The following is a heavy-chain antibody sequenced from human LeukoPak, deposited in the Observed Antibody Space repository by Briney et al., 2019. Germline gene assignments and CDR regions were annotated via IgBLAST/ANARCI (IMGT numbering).Heavy chain of an antibody. CDR1: GGSISSGGYY. Sequence: SQTLSLTCTVSGGSISSGGYYWSWIRQHPGKGLEWIGYIYYSGSTYYNPSLKSRVTISVETSKKQFSLKLSSVTAADTAVYYCARDIMVRGVVHYYYGMDVWGKGTTVTVSS. J-gene: IGHJ6*04. CDR3: ARDIMVRGVVHYYYGMDV. CDR2: IYYSGST. D-gene: IGHD3-10*01. V-gene: IGHV4-31*03.